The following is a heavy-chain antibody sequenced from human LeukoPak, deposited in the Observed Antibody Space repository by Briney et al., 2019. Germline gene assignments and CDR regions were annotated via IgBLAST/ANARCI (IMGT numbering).Heavy chain of an antibody. D-gene: IGHD3-10*01. V-gene: IGHV4-4*07. J-gene: IGHJ4*02. CDR3: ARDPPYYGSGETFDY. Sequence: PSETLSLTCTVSGGSISSYYWSWIRQPAGKGLEWIGRIYTSGSTNYNPSLKSRVTMSVDTSKNQFSLKLSSVTAADTAVYYCARDPPYYGSGETFDYWGQGTLVTVSS. CDR2: IYTSGST. CDR1: GGSISSYY.